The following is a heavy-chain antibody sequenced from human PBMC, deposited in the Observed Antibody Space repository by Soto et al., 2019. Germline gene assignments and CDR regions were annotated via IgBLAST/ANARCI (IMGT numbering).Heavy chain of an antibody. CDR1: GASFSSSGYY. J-gene: IGHJ3*02. D-gene: IGHD3-16*01. V-gene: IGHV4-39*01. CDR3: ARQWGLDAFDI. CDR2: IYSSGST. Sequence: PSETLSLTCAVSGASFSSSGYYWGWIRHPPGKGLEWIGSIYSSGSTYYNPSLKSRVTISVDTSKNQFSLRLSSVTAADTAVYYCARQWGLDAFDIWGQGTMVTVSS.